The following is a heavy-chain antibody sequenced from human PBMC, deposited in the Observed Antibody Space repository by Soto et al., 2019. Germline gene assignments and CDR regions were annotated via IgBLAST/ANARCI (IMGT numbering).Heavy chain of an antibody. J-gene: IGHJ6*02. Sequence: GESMRVSSRGAGYRCAGYGGGWVRQIPGKGLEWMGIIYPGDSDTRYSPSFQGQVTISADKSISTAYLQWSSLKASDTAMYYCARTPAAGKYYYGMDVWGQGTTVTVSS. CDR3: ARTPAAGKYYYGMDV. D-gene: IGHD6-13*01. CDR2: IYPGDSDT. V-gene: IGHV5-51*01. CDR1: GYRCAGYG.